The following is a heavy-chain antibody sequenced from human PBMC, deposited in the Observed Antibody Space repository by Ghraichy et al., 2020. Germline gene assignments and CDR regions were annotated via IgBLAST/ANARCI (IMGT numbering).Heavy chain of an antibody. V-gene: IGHV3-66*01. Sequence: GGSLRLSCAASGFTVSSNYMSWVRQAPGKGLEWVSVIYSGGSTYYADSVKGRFTISRDNSKNTLYLQMNSLRAEDTAVYYCARGLDYYDSSGYYKGDYFDYWGQGTLVTVSS. CDR2: IYSGGST. CDR1: GFTVSSNY. J-gene: IGHJ4*02. D-gene: IGHD3-22*01. CDR3: ARGLDYYDSSGYYKGDYFDY.